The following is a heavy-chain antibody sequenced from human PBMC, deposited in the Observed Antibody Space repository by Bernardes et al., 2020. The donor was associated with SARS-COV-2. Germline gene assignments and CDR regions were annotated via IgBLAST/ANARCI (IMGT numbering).Heavy chain of an antibody. CDR2: TYYRSKWYN. Sequence: LSLTCAISGDSVSSNSAAWNWIRQSPSRGLEWLGRTYYRSKWYNDYAVSVKSRITINPDTSKNQFSLQLNSVTPEDTAVYYCARDPKGSYYNGAWWFDPWGQGTLVTVSS. CDR1: GDSVSSNSAA. D-gene: IGHD3-10*01. CDR3: ARDPKGSYYNGAWWFDP. V-gene: IGHV6-1*01. J-gene: IGHJ5*02.